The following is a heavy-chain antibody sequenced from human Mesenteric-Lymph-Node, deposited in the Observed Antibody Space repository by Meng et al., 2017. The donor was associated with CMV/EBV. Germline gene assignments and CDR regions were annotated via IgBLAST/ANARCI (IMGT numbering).Heavy chain of an antibody. CDR1: GYTFTGYY. D-gene: IGHD1-7*01. CDR2: INPNSGGT. CDR3: ARETTYLLRELDYYYYGMDV. V-gene: IGHV1-2*02. Sequence: GESLKISCKASGYTFTGYYMHWVRQAPGQGLEWMGWINPNSGGTNYAQKFQGRVTMTRDTSISTAYMELSRLRSDDTAVYYCARETTYLLRELDYYYYGMDVWGQGTTVTVSS. J-gene: IGHJ6*02.